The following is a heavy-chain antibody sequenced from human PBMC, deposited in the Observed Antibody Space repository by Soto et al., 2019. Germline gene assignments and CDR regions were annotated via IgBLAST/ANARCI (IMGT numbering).Heavy chain of an antibody. D-gene: IGHD3-3*02. CDR3: ARDKPFSAGY. J-gene: IGHJ4*02. Sequence: QVQLVQSGTEVKKPGASVKVSCKASGYTFLDFYIHRVRQAPVQGLDWMGFINPSGGGTTYAQQFQGRLTMTRDTTTSTEYMELISLRSEDTAIYYCARDKPFSAGYWGQGTLVT. CDR1: GYTFLDFY. V-gene: IGHV1-46*01. CDR2: INPSGGGT.